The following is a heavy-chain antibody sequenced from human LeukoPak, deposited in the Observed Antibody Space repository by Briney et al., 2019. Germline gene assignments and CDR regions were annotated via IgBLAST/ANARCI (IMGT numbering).Heavy chain of an antibody. V-gene: IGHV3-9*01. CDR3: AKGEESGWSAFDI. J-gene: IGHJ3*02. CDR2: ISWNSGSI. Sequence: PGGSLRLSCAASGFTFDDYAMHWVRQAPGKGLEWVSGISWNSGSIGYADSVKGRFTISRDNAKNSLYLQMNSLRAEDTALYYCAKGEESGWSAFDIWGQGTMVTVSS. D-gene: IGHD6-19*01. CDR1: GFTFDDYA.